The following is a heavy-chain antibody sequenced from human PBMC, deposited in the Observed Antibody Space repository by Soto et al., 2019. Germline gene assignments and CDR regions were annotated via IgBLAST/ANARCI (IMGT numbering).Heavy chain of an antibody. J-gene: IGHJ4*02. CDR1: GFTFSSFA. D-gene: IGHD2-15*01. V-gene: IGHV3-30-3*01. CDR2: ISSDVVNY. CDR3: ARGGAWTPEGLGY. Sequence: VQLVESGGGVVQPGRSPRLSCVASGFTFSSFAMHWVRQAPGKGLEWLAVISSDVVNYYYAESVKGRFTISRDNSKNTLYLQMNSLRKEDTAVYYCARGGAWTPEGLGYWGQGTLVTVSS.